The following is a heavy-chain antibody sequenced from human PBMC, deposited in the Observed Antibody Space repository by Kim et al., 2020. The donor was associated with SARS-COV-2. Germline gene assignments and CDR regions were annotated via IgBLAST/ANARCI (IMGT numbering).Heavy chain of an antibody. CDR2: STV. D-gene: IGHD6-6*01. CDR3: VREGDTKSSF. Sequence: STVYYADSVKGRFTISRDNAKKSLSLQMNNLTAEDTANYFCVREGDTKSSFWGQGTLVTVSS. J-gene: IGHJ4*02. V-gene: IGHV3-11*01.